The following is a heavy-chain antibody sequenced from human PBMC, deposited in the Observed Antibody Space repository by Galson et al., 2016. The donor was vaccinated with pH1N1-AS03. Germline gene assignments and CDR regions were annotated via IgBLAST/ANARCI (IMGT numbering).Heavy chain of an antibody. J-gene: IGHJ4*02. Sequence: WMGFIYPVDSDTRYSPSFPGQVTISVDKSVSTAYLQWSSLKAWDTAMYFCTRGSPSRGRDYWGQGTLVTVSS. CDR2: IYPVDSDT. CDR3: TRGSPSRGRDY. D-gene: IGHD3-22*01. V-gene: IGHV5-51*01.